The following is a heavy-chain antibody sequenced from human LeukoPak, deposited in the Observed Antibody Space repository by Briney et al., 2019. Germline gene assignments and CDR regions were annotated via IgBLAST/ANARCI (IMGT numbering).Heavy chain of an antibody. J-gene: IGHJ6*03. CDR3: AKGHSLYGSGSFMDV. D-gene: IGHD3-10*01. CDR2: ISGSGGST. V-gene: IGHV3-23*01. Sequence: PGGSLRLSCAASRFTFSSFAMSWVRQVPGKGLEWVSAISGSGGSTYYADSVKGRFTISRDNSKNTLYLQMNSLRVEDTAVYDCAKGHSLYGSGSFMDVWGKGTTVTVSS. CDR1: RFTFSSFA.